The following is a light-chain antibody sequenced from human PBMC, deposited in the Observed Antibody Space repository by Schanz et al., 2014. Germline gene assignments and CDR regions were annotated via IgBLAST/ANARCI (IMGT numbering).Light chain of an antibody. J-gene: IGKJ1*01. CDR1: QSISTW. V-gene: IGKV1-5*01. CDR3: QQYNSYPWT. CDR2: DVS. Sequence: DIQMTQSPSTLSASVGDRVTITCRASQSISTWLAWYQQKPGKAPKLLIYDVSSLKSGVPSRFSGSGSGTEFTLTISSLQPDDFATYYCQQYNSYPWTFGQGTKVEIK.